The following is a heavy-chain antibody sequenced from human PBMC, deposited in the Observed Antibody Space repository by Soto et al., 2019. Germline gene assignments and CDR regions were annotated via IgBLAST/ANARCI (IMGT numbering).Heavy chain of an antibody. Sequence: DVQLLESGGGLVRRGESLRLSCAASGFTFVNYPMSWVRQAPGKGLELVSAISGSGHNTYYTESLKGRFTISRYNTSNTLSLQIHSLRAEDTAVYYCVIWGYSGYDFTPPSGYYYFNGVDVWGQGPTVTVS. D-gene: IGHD5-12*01. CDR1: GFTFVNYP. CDR2: ISGSGHNT. J-gene: IGHJ6*02. V-gene: IGHV3-23*01. CDR3: VIWGYSGYDFTPPSGYYYFNGVDV.